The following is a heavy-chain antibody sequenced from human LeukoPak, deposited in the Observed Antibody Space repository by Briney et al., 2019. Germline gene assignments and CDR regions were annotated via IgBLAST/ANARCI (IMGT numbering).Heavy chain of an antibody. J-gene: IGHJ5*02. V-gene: IGHV3-7*01. CDR1: GFTLTNYW. CDR2: IKQDGSEK. Sequence: PGGSLRLSCAASGFTLTNYWMAWVRQAPGRGLEWVANIKQDGSEKYYVDSVKGRFTISRDSAKNSLYLQMNSLRVEDTAVYYCARDLVVVSAGDWFDPWGQGTLVTVSA. CDR3: ARDLVVVSAGDWFDP. D-gene: IGHD2-2*01.